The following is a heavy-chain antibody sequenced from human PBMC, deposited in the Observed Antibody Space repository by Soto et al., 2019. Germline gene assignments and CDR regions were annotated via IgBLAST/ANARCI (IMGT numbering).Heavy chain of an antibody. D-gene: IGHD4-4*01. V-gene: IGHV1-18*01. CDR1: GYPFTSFG. CDR3: ARDRPYDYSKYAWYDS. CDR2: ISGYNGKT. J-gene: IGHJ5*01. Sequence: ASVKVSCKASGYPFTSFGISWVRQAPGQGLEWMGWISGYNGKTSYAQKVQGRVTMTTDKFTSTAYLELRSLRADDTAVYYGARDRPYDYSKYAWYDSWGQGTLVTVSS.